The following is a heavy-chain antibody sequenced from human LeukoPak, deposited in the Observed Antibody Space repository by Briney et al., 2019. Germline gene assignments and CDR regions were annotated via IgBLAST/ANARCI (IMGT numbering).Heavy chain of an antibody. V-gene: IGHV3-23*01. CDR1: GFTFSSYA. D-gene: IGHD3-22*01. CDR3: AKVSYYDSSGYYDY. J-gene: IGHJ4*02. Sequence: GGSLRLSCAASGFTFSSYAMSWVRQAPGKGLEWVSAISGSGGSTYYADSVKGRFTISRDNSKNTLYLQMNSLRAEDTAVYYCAKVSYYDSSGYYDYRGQGTLVTVSS. CDR2: ISGSGGST.